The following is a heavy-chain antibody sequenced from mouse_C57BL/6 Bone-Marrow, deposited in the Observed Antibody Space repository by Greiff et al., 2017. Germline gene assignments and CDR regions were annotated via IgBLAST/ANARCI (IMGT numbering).Heavy chain of an antibody. D-gene: IGHD2-4*01. V-gene: IGHV1-74*01. CDR2: IHPSDSDT. J-gene: IGHJ3*01. CDR1: GYTFTSYW. Sequence: QVQLQQPGAELVKPGASVKVSCKASGYTFTSYWMHWVKQRPGQGLEWIGRIHPSDSDTNYNQKFKGKATLTVDKSSSTAYMQLSSLTSEDSAVYYCAMEQIYYDDAWFAYWGQGTLVTVSA. CDR3: AMEQIYYDDAWFAY.